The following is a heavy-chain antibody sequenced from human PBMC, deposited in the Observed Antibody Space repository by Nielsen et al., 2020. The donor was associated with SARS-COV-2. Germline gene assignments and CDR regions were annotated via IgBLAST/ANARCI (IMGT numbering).Heavy chain of an antibody. CDR3: AILPTPLWFGESNFDY. CDR1: GFTFSSYA. Sequence: GESLKISCAASGFTFSSYAMHWVRQAPGKGLEWVAVISYDGSNKYYADSVKGRFTISRDNSKNTLYLQMNSLRAEDTAVYYCAILPTPLWFGESNFDYWGQGTLVTVSS. D-gene: IGHD3-10*01. J-gene: IGHJ4*02. CDR2: ISYDGSNK. V-gene: IGHV3-30*04.